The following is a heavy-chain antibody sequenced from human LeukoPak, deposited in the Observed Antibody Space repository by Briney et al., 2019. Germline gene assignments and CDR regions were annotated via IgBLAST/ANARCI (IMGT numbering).Heavy chain of an antibody. CDR1: GFTFGTYD. J-gene: IGHJ4*02. CDR2: ISWNSGSI. Sequence: GGSLRLSCTASGFTFGTYDMSWVRQAPGKGLEWVSGISWNSGSIGYADSVKGRFTISRDNAKNSLYLQMNSLRAEDTALYYCAKDWSRIAAAPDYWGQGTLVTVSS. D-gene: IGHD6-13*01. V-gene: IGHV3-9*01. CDR3: AKDWSRIAAAPDY.